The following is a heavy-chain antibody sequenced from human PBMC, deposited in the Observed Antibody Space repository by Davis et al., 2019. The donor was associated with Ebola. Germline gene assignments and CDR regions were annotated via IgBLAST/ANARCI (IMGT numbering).Heavy chain of an antibody. Sequence: SETLSLTCAVSGGFVSSGGYSWSWIRQPPGKGLEWIGEINHSGSTNYNPSLKSRVTISVDTSKNQFSLKLSSVTAADTAVYYCARGGWPYRKYSSSWYRRGYNWFDPWGQGTLVTVSS. CDR1: GGFVSSGGYS. D-gene: IGHD6-13*01. CDR3: ARGGWPYRKYSSSWYRRGYNWFDP. V-gene: IGHV4-34*01. J-gene: IGHJ5*02. CDR2: INHSGST.